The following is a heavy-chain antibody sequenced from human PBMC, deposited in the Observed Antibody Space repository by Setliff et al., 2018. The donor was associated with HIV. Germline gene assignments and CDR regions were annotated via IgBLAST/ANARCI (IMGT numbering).Heavy chain of an antibody. CDR3: ARVRLYNTALDY. J-gene: IGHJ4*02. D-gene: IGHD3-3*01. Sequence: GGSLRLSCAASGFTVSTYYMSWVRQAPGKGLEWVSTIYSGGSTYHADSVKGRFTLSRDTSKNTLFLQMDSLRPEDTAVYYCARVRLYNTALDYWGQGTLVTVSS. V-gene: IGHV3-66*02. CDR2: IYSGGST. CDR1: GFTVSTYY.